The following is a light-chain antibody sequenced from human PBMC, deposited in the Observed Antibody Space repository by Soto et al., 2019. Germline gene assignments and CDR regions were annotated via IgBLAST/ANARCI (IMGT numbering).Light chain of an antibody. V-gene: IGKV1-5*01. Sequence: IRMTQSPSTLSASVGDRVTITCRASQSISSWLAWYQQKPGKAPKLLIYDAPSLESGVPSRFSGSASGTDFTLTISSLQPEDFATYYCQQLNSYPPTFGQGTKVDI. J-gene: IGKJ1*01. CDR3: QQLNSYPPT. CDR1: QSISSW. CDR2: DAP.